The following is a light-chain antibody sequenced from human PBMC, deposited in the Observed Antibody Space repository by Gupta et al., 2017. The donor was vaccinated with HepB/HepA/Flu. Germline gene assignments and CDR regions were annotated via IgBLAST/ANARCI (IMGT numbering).Light chain of an antibody. CDR2: YDR. CDR1: NSGSKR. V-gene: IGLV3-21*04. J-gene: IGLJ2*01. Sequence: SYVLTQPPSVSVAPGKTATITCGGDNSGSKRVRWHQQKPGQAPVVTIYYDRDRPSGIPERFSGSNSGNTATLTISRVEVGDEADYYCQVWDWTSHHVVFGGGTKLTVL. CDR3: QVWDWTSHHVV.